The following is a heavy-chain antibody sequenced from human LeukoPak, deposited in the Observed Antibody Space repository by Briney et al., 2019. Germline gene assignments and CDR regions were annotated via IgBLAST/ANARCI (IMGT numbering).Heavy chain of an antibody. D-gene: IGHD3-10*01. CDR1: GYSISSGYY. CDR2: IYHSGST. Sequence: PSETLSLTCTVSGYSISSGYYWGWIRQPPGKGLEWIGSIYHSGSTYYNPSLKSRVTISVDTSKNQFSLKLSSVTAADTAVYYCARRITMVRGVIPDAFDIWGQGTMVTVSS. V-gene: IGHV4-38-2*02. CDR3: ARRITMVRGVIPDAFDI. J-gene: IGHJ3*02.